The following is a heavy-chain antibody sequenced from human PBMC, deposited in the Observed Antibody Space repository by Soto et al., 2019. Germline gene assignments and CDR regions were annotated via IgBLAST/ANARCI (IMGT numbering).Heavy chain of an antibody. V-gene: IGHV1-46*01. CDR2: ITPGGGIT. CDR3: AKVLSELVPRYFDT. J-gene: IGHJ4*02. D-gene: IGHD6-13*01. CDR1: GYTFTTYD. Sequence: QVQLVQSGAEVKKPGASVRVSCKASGYTFTTYDIHWVRQAPGLGLEWMGIITPGGGITSYAQKFKGRITTTRDTSTSTVYMELSSLRSEDTAMYYCAKVLSELVPRYFDTWGQGTLVTVSS.